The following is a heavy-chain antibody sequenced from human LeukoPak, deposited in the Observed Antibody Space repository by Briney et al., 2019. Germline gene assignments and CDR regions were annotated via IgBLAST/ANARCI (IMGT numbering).Heavy chain of an antibody. CDR2: IKQDGSEK. CDR1: GFTFSSDW. D-gene: IGHD3-10*01. V-gene: IGHV3-7*03. J-gene: IGHJ4*02. CDR3: ARGSPMLRGRPFDY. Sequence: GGSLRLSCAASGFTFSSDWMSWVRQAPGKGLEWVANIKQDGSEKYYVDSVKGRFTISRDNSKNTLYLQINSLRAEDTAVYYCARGSPMLRGRPFDYWGQGTLVTVSS.